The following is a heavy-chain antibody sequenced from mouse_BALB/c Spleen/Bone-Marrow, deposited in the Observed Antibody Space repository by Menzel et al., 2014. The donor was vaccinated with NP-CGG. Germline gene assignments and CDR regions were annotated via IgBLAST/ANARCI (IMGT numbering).Heavy chain of an antibody. J-gene: IGHJ1*01. CDR3: TRSRGNWDDFDV. CDR2: INSGSSIT. D-gene: IGHD4-1*01. CDR1: GFTFSSLG. Sequence: EVKLMESGGGLVQPGGSRKLSCAASGFTFSSLGMHWVRQAPEKGLEWVAYINSGSSITYYADTLKGRFTISRDNPKNTLFLQMTSLRSEDTAIYYCTRSRGNWDDFDVWGAGTTVTVSS. V-gene: IGHV5-17*02.